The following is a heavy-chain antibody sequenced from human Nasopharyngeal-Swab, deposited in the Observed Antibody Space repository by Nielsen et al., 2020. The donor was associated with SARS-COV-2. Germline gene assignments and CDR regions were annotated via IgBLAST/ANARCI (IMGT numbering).Heavy chain of an antibody. V-gene: IGHV5-51*01. J-gene: IGHJ4*02. CDR2: IYPGDSDI. CDR1: GYSFTSYW. Sequence: GESLKISRKGSGYSFTSYWIGWVRQMPGKGLEWMGIIYPGDSDIRYSPSFQGQVTISADKSISTAYLQWSSLKASDTAMYYCARDGQPAAGYSGYDYLRGLNYWGQGTLVTVSS. CDR3: ARDGQPAAGYSGYDYLRGLNY. D-gene: IGHD5-12*01.